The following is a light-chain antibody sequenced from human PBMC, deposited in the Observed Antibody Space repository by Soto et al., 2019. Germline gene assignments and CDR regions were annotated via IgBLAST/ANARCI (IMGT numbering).Light chain of an antibody. CDR1: SSNIGRSY. Sequence: QSALTQPPSASGTPGQRVTISCSGSSSNIGRSYVFWYKQLPRTAPRLLIYRNNQRPSGVPDRFAGSKSGTGASLAISGLRSDDEAVYYCAAWDDSLSGVVFGGGTKLTVL. J-gene: IGLJ2*01. CDR2: RNN. V-gene: IGLV1-47*01. CDR3: AAWDDSLSGVV.